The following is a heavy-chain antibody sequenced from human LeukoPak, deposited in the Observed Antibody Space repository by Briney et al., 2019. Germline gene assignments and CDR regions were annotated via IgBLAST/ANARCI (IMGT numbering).Heavy chain of an antibody. V-gene: IGHV4-4*07. D-gene: IGHD3-3*01. J-gene: IGHJ4*02. CDR1: GGSISSYY. CDR3: AREDLEWLSYYFDY. Sequence: SETLSLTCTVSGGSISSYYWSWIRQPAGKGLEWIGRIYTSGSTNYNPSLKSRVTMSVDTSKNQFSLKLSSVTAADTAVYYCAREDLEWLSYYFDYWGQGTLVTVSS. CDR2: IYTSGST.